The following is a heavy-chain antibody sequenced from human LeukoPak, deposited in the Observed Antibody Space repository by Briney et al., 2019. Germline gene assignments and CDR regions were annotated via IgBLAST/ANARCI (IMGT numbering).Heavy chain of an antibody. J-gene: IGHJ4*02. V-gene: IGHV4-61*02. D-gene: IGHD3-10*01. CDR3: AREPPYYYGSGSYLDY. Sequence: KSSQTPSLTCTVSGGSISSGSYYWSWIRQPAGKGLEWIGRIYTSGSTNYNPSLKSRVTISVDTSKNQFSLKLSSVTAADTAVYYCAREPPYYYGSGSYLDYWGQGTLVTVSS. CDR2: IYTSGST. CDR1: GGSISSGSYY.